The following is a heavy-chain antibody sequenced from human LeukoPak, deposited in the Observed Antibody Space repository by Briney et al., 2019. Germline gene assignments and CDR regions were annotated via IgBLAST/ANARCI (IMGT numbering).Heavy chain of an antibody. CDR2: ISAYNGNT. D-gene: IGHD3-22*01. CDR3: ARSLPYYYDSSGYYRQGTYFDY. V-gene: IGHV1-18*01. J-gene: IGHJ4*02. Sequence: ASVKVSCKASGYTFTSYGISWVRQAPGQGLEWMGWISAYNGNTNYAQKLQGRVTMTTDTSTSTAYMELRSLRSDDTAVYYCARSLPYYYDSSGYYRQGTYFDYWGQGTLDTVSS. CDR1: GYTFTSYG.